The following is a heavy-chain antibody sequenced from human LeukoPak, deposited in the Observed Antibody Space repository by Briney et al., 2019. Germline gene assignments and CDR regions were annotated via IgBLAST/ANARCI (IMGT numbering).Heavy chain of an antibody. CDR2: ISYDGSNK. D-gene: IGHD5-18*01. V-gene: IGHV3-30*18. Sequence: GGSLRLSCAASGFTFSSYGMHWVRQAPGKGLEWVAVISYDGSNKYYADSVKGRFTISRDNSKNTLYLQMNSLRAEDTAVYYCAKDEGYSYAFDYWGQGTLVTVSS. J-gene: IGHJ4*02. CDR1: GFTFSSYG. CDR3: AKDEGYSYAFDY.